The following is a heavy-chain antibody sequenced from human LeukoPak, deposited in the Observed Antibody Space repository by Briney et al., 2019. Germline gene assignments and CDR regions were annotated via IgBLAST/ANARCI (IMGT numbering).Heavy chain of an antibody. CDR1: GFTFSSYS. V-gene: IGHV3-48*01. D-gene: IGHD2-15*01. Sequence: GGSLRLSCAASGFTFSSYSMNWVRQAPGKGPEWVSYISSSSSTIYYADSVKGRFSISRDNSKNTVYLQLNSLTSEDTAVYHCATDRLVHCSGVSCYVRFAHWGQGTLVTVSS. CDR3: ATDRLVHCSGVSCYVRFAH. J-gene: IGHJ4*02. CDR2: ISSSSSTI.